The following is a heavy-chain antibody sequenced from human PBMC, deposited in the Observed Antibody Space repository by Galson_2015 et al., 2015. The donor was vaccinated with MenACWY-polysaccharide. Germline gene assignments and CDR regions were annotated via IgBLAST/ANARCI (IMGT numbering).Heavy chain of an antibody. CDR3: ARVRGSGRQYFQH. Sequence: SLRLSCAASGFTFSSYEMNWVRQAPGKGLEGVSYISSSGSTIYYADSVKGRFTISRDNAKNSLYLQMNSLRAEDTAVYYCARVRGSGRQYFQHWGQGTLVTVSS. V-gene: IGHV3-48*03. CDR2: ISSSGSTI. J-gene: IGHJ1*01. D-gene: IGHD6-19*01. CDR1: GFTFSSYE.